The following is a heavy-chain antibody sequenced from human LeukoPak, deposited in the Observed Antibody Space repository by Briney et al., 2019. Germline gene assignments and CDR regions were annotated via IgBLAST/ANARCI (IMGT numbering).Heavy chain of an antibody. CDR2: MRQGGSEI. Sequence: PGGSLRLSCVGSGFTFSSYWMTWVRQAPGKGLEWVANMRQGGSEIYYVDSVKGRFTISRDNGKKSLFLHMNSLRADDTALYYCARGPVASRGITGIDVGVDLWGQGTLVSVSS. J-gene: IGHJ5*02. D-gene: IGHD1-20*01. CDR3: ARGPVASRGITGIDVGVDL. CDR1: GFTFSSYW. V-gene: IGHV3-7*04.